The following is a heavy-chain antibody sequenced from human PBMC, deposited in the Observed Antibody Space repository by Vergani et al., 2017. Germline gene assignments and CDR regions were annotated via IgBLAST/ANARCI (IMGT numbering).Heavy chain of an antibody. CDR1: GFTFSSYG. CDR2: ISYDGSNK. Sequence: QVQLVESGGGVVQPGRSLRLSCAASGFTFSSYGMHWVRQAPGKGLEWVAVISYDGSNKYYADSVKGRFTISRDNSKNTLYLQMNSLRAEDTAVYYCAKDQSAPSNYGDSGIFDYWGQGTLVTVSS. D-gene: IGHD4-17*01. V-gene: IGHV3-30*18. CDR3: AKDQSAPSNYGDSGIFDY. J-gene: IGHJ4*02.